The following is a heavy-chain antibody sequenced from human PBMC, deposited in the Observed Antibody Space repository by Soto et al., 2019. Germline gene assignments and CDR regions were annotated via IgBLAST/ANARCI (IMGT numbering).Heavy chain of an antibody. D-gene: IGHD3-22*01. CDR3: AKGRYFDTSGGCANY. Sequence: EVKLLESGGGLVPPGASARLSCITSGFMFDNYAMSWVRQSPGRGLEWVAAISGSGHGTVYTQSVQGRFIISRDKSKKTLFLQMSNLRDEDTAVYYCAKGRYFDTSGGCANYWGLGTLVSVSA. V-gene: IGHV3-23*01. J-gene: IGHJ4*02. CDR2: ISGSGHGT. CDR1: GFMFDNYA.